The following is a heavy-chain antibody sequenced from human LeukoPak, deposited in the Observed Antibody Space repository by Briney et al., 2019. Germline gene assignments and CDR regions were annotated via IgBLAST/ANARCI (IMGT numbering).Heavy chain of an antibody. CDR3: ARSPNVRGVISYGMDV. CDR1: GFTVSSNY. Sequence: PGGSLRLSCAASGFTVSSNYMSWVRQAPGKGLEWVSVIYSGGSTHYADSVKGRFTISRDNSKNTLYLQMNSLRAEDTAVYYCARSPNVRGVISYGMDVWGQGTTVTVSS. J-gene: IGHJ6*02. D-gene: IGHD3-10*02. CDR2: IYSGGST. V-gene: IGHV3-66*01.